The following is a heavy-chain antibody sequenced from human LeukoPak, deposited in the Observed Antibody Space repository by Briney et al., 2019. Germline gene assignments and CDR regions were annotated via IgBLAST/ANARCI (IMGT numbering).Heavy chain of an antibody. CDR1: GYTFTNYW. CDR2: NYPADSDT. Sequence: GEPLEISCKGSGYTFTNYWIGWVRQMPGKGLEGMGTNYPADSDTKYSPSFQGQVTISADKSISTAYLQWHSLKASDTAMYYCARLEGRYYYDTSGYYRVAFKYGMDVWGQGTPVTVSS. D-gene: IGHD3-22*01. V-gene: IGHV5-51*01. J-gene: IGHJ6*02. CDR3: ARLEGRYYYDTSGYYRVAFKYGMDV.